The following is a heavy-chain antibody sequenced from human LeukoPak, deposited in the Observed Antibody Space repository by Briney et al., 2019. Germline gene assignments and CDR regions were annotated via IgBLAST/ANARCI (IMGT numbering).Heavy chain of an antibody. J-gene: IGHJ5*02. CDR1: GDSFTKYW. CDR2: IHPGDSDV. CDR3: ARRVYCTSGGCYSVNWFDP. V-gene: IGHV5-51*01. Sequence: GESLKISCKGFGDSFTKYWIAWVRQMPGKGLEWIGIIHPGDSDVNYSPSLQGHVTISADTSTSTAYLQWSSLKASDTAMYYCARRVYCTSGGCYSVNWFDPWGQGTLVTVSS. D-gene: IGHD2-15*01.